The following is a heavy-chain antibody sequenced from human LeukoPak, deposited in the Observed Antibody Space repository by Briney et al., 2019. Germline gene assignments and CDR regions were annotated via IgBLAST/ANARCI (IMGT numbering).Heavy chain of an antibody. Sequence: SVKVSCKASGVTFSSYDISWVRQAPGQGLEWMGRIIPIFDIRNYAQNFQGRVTIIADMSTTTAYMGLRSLRSEDTAVYYCARAAKHCSNGLCYTYSDSWGQGTLITVSS. CDR1: GVTFSSYD. CDR3: ARAAKHCSNGLCYTYSDS. V-gene: IGHV1-69*04. D-gene: IGHD2-8*01. J-gene: IGHJ4*02. CDR2: IIPIFDIR.